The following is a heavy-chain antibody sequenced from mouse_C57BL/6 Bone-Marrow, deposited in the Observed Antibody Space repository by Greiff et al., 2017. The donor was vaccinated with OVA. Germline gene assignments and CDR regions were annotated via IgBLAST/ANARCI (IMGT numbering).Heavy chain of an antibody. D-gene: IGHD1-1*02. J-gene: IGHJ3*01. V-gene: IGHV7-3*01. CDR1: GFTFTDYY. CDR2: IRNKANGYTT. Sequence: EVKLLESGGGLVQPGGSLSLSCAASGFTFTDYYMSWVRQPPGKALEWLGFIRNKANGYTTEYSASVKGRFTISRDNSQSILYLQMNALRAEDSASYYCARLDWWAWFAYWGQGTLVTVSA. CDR3: ARLDWWAWFAY.